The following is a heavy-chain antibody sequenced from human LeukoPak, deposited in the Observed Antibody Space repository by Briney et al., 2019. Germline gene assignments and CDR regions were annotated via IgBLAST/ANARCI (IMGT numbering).Heavy chain of an antibody. V-gene: IGHV1-24*01. CDR3: ARDRCSSTSCYLLAPLGSSPDTFDI. CDR2: FDPEDGET. Sequence: ASVKVSCKVSGYTLTELSMHWVRQAPGKGLEWMGGFDPEDGETIYAQKFQGRVTMTEDTSTDTAYMELSSLRSEDTAVYYCARDRCSSTSCYLLAPLGSSPDTFDIWGQGTMVTVSS. J-gene: IGHJ3*02. D-gene: IGHD2-2*01. CDR1: GYTLTELS.